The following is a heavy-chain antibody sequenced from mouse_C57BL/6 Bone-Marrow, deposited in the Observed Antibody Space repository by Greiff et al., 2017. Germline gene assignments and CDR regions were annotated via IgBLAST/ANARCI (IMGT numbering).Heavy chain of an antibody. V-gene: IGHV5-9-1*02. Sequence: EVKLMESGEGLVKPGGSLKLSCAASGFTFSSYAMSWVRQTPEKRLEWVAYISSGGDYIYYADTVKGRFTISRDNARNTLYLQMSRLKSEDTAMYYCTRDRDYYGSSYTWFAYWGQGTLVTVSA. CDR2: ISSGGDYI. J-gene: IGHJ3*01. D-gene: IGHD1-1*01. CDR1: GFTFSSYA. CDR3: TRDRDYYGSSYTWFAY.